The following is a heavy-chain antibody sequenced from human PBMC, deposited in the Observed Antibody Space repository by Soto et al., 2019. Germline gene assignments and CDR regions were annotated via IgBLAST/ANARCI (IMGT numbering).Heavy chain of an antibody. V-gene: IGHV4-59*01. J-gene: IGHJ6*02. Sequence: QVQLQESGPGLVKPSETLSLTCTVSGGSISSYYWSWIRQPPGKGLEWIGYIYYSGSTNYNPSLMSRVTISVDTSKNQFSLKLSSVTAADTAVYYCAREGAASGYYYYGMDVWGQGTTVTVSS. CDR2: IYYSGST. D-gene: IGHD6-25*01. CDR3: AREGAASGYYYYGMDV. CDR1: GGSISSYY.